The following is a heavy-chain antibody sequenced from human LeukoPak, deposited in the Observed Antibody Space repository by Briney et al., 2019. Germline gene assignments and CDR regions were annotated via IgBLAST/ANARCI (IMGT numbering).Heavy chain of an antibody. CDR2: INPNSGGT. J-gene: IGHJ4*02. Sequence: ASVKVSCKASGYTFTGYYMHWVRQAPGQGLERMGWINPNSGGTNYAQKFQGRVTMTRDTSISTAYMELSRLRSDDTAVYYCARSGYCSGGSCYDMTSIDYWGQGTLVTVSS. D-gene: IGHD2-15*01. CDR1: GYTFTGYY. V-gene: IGHV1-2*02. CDR3: ARSGYCSGGSCYDMTSIDY.